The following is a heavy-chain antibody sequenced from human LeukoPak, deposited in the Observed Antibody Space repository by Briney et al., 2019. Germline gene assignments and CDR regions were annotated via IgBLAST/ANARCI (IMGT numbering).Heavy chain of an antibody. CDR1: GYSITSGYY. V-gene: IGHV4-38-2*02. Sequence: PSETLSLTCIVSGYSITSGYYWGWIRQPPGKGLEWIGSIYHSGDTYYNPSLKSRVTISVDTSKNQFSLKLSSVTAADTAVYYCARPGYSSGNFDYWGQGTLVTVSS. D-gene: IGHD6-19*01. J-gene: IGHJ4*02. CDR3: ARPGYSSGNFDY. CDR2: IYHSGDT.